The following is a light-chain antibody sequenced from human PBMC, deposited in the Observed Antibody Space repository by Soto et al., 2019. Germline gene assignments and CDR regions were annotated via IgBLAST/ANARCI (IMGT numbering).Light chain of an antibody. Sequence: DIRRARSPSSLAAALGNRVTITCRTSQSINSYLNWYQQKPVKAPKLLIYSTSNLQSGVASGFSGSGSGPNLYLTLSNLQLADFALNYSSQRLSGNPPFAQGTRLEIK. CDR3: SQRLSGNPP. CDR2: STS. V-gene: IGKV1-39*01. J-gene: IGKJ5*01. CDR1: QSINSY.